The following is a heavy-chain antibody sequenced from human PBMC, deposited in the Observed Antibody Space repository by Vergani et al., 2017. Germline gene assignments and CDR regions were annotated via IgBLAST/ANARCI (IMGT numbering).Heavy chain of an antibody. D-gene: IGHD3-22*01. Sequence: QLQLQQSGPGLGQPSQTLSLTCIVSGDSSNNDDYYWSWIRQPPGKGLEWIGYLYYSGSTYQNPSLESRLTMSLDTSRTQFSLNLISVTAGDTAVYYCARVAGGSGGYYLGWGQGTPVTVSS. V-gene: IGHV4-30-4*08. J-gene: IGHJ4*02. CDR1: GDSSNNDDYY. CDR3: ARVAGGSGGYYLG. CDR2: LYYSGST.